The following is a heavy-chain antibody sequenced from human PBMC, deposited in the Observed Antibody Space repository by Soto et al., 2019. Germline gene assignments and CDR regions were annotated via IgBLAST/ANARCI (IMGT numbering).Heavy chain of an antibody. Sequence: QVQLVESGGGVVQPGRSLRLSCAASGFTFSSYGMHWVRQAPGKGLEWVAVIWYDGSNKYYADSVKGRFTISRDNSKNTLYLQINSLRAEDTAVYYCARDGNIVVDTYYFDYWGQGTLVTVSS. V-gene: IGHV3-33*01. CDR1: GFTFSSYG. CDR3: ARDGNIVVDTYYFDY. D-gene: IGHD5-12*01. CDR2: IWYDGSNK. J-gene: IGHJ4*02.